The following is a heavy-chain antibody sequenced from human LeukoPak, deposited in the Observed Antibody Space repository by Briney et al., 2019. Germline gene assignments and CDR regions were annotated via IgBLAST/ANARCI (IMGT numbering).Heavy chain of an antibody. CDR3: AKDHGEGYSYGYYFEY. D-gene: IGHD5-18*01. CDR2: ISGSGNSV. J-gene: IGHJ4*02. V-gene: IGHV3-23*01. Sequence: GGSLRLSCVVSGFTFSRHAMTWVRQAPGKGLEWVSVISGSGNSVYYADSVKGRFTISRDNSKNTLYLQMNSLRDEDTAVYFCAKDHGEGYSYGYYFEYWSQGTLVTVSS. CDR1: GFTFSRHA.